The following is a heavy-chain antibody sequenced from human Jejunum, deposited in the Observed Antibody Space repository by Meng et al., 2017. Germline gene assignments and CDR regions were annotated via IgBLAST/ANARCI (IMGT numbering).Heavy chain of an antibody. D-gene: IGHD2/OR15-2a*01. Sequence: VQPQEGGVGLLEHSETPSLTGAVYGGSFSDYYWTWISQPPVQGLGWIGEINYGSGTNYNPSIRSRVTISIDTSRDQFSLRLSYVTAADTAIYYCARERKLNRGNPADDREVYFHHWGQGTLVTVSS. CDR1: GGSFSDYY. CDR3: ARERKLNRGNPADDREVYFHH. CDR2: INYGSGT. J-gene: IGHJ1*01. V-gene: IGHV4-34*02.